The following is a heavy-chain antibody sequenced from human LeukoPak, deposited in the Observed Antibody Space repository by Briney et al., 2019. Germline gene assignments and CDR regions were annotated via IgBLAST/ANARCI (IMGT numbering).Heavy chain of an antibody. V-gene: IGHV4-59*01. CDR1: GGSISRYY. Sequence: PSETLSLTCTVSGGSISRYYWSWIRQPPGKGLEWIGYIYYSGSTNYNPSLKSRVTISVDTSKNQFSLKLSSVTAADTAVYYCARIGGYDSSGYLLDYWGQGTLVTVSS. J-gene: IGHJ4*02. D-gene: IGHD3-22*01. CDR3: ARIGGYDSSGYLLDY. CDR2: IYYSGST.